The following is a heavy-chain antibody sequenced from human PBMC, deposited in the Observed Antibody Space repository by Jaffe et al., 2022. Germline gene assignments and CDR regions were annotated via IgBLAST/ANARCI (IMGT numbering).Heavy chain of an antibody. D-gene: IGHD3-3*01. Sequence: QVQLVESGGGVVQPGRSLRLSCAASGFTFSSYGMHWVRQAPGKGLEWVAVISYDGSNKYYADSVKGRFTISRDNSKNTLYLQMNSLRAEDTAVYYCAKETDPLRFLEWLPLDYWGQGTLVTVSS. CDR2: ISYDGSNK. V-gene: IGHV3-30*18. J-gene: IGHJ4*02. CDR1: GFTFSSYG. CDR3: AKETDPLRFLEWLPLDY.